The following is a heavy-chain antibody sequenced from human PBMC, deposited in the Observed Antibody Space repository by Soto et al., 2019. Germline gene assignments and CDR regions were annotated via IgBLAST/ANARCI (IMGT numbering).Heavy chain of an antibody. V-gene: IGHV4-59*01. CDR1: GGSISSYY. J-gene: IGHJ6*02. D-gene: IGHD4-17*01. CDR3: ARAHFSGLRWRTSYYYGMDV. Sequence: SETQSVTCTVSGGSISSYYGSWIRQPPGKGLEWIGYIYYSGSTNYNPSLKSRVTISVDTSKNQFSLKLSSVTAADTAVYYCARAHFSGLRWRTSYYYGMDVWGQGTTVTVSS. CDR2: IYYSGST.